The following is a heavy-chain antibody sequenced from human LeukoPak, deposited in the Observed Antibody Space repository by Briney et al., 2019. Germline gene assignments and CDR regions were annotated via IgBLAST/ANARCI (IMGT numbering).Heavy chain of an antibody. D-gene: IGHD5-18*01. CDR3: ARRRSGRYSYGH. CDR1: GGSFSGYY. J-gene: IGHJ4*02. Sequence: PSETLSLTCAVYGGSFSGYYLSWIRQPPGKGLEWIGEINHSGSTNYNPSLKSRVTISVDTSKNQFSPKLSSVTASDTPVYYCARRRSGRYSYGHWGQGTLVTVSS. CDR2: INHSGST. V-gene: IGHV4-34*01.